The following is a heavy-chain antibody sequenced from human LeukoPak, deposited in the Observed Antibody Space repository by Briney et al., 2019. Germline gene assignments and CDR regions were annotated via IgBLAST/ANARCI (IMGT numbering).Heavy chain of an antibody. V-gene: IGHV1-24*01. CDR1: GYTLTELS. J-gene: IGHJ4*02. D-gene: IGHD4-17*01. CDR2: FDPEDGET. CDR3: ATHNYGDYYFDY. Sequence: VASVKVSCTVSGYTLTELSMHWVRQAPGKGLEWMGGFDPEDGETIYAQKFQGRVTMTEDTSTDTAYMELSSLRSEDTAVYYCATHNYGDYYFDYWGQGTLVTVSS.